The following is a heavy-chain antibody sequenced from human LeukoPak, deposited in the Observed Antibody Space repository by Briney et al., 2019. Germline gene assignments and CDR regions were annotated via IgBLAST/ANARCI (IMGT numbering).Heavy chain of an antibody. D-gene: IGHD3-22*01. Sequence: PSETLSLTCTVSGGSISSYYWSWIRQPPGKGLEWIGYIYYSGSTNYNPSLKSRVTISVDTSKNQFSLKLSSVTAADTAVYYCARVGPNYYDSSGYYYADYYFDYWGQGTLVTVSS. J-gene: IGHJ4*02. V-gene: IGHV4-59*01. CDR1: GGSISSYY. CDR2: IYYSGST. CDR3: ARVGPNYYDSSGYYYADYYFDY.